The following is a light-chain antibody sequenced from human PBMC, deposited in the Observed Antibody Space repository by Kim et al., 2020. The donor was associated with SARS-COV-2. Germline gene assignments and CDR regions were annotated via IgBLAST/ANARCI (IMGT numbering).Light chain of an antibody. CDR1: SSNIGSNT. Sequence: VLTQPPSASGTPGQRVTISCSGSSSNIGSNTVNWYQQLPGTAPKLLIYSNNQRPSGVPDRFSGSKSGTSASLAISGLQSEDEADYYCAAWDDSLNVVFGGGTQLTVL. CDR2: SNN. V-gene: IGLV1-44*01. J-gene: IGLJ2*01. CDR3: AAWDDSLNVV.